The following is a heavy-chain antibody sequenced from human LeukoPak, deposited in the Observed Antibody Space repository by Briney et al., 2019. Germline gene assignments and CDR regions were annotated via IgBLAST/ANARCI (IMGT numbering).Heavy chain of an antibody. CDR1: GGSISGYY. CDR3: ARYDSSGFALEN. V-gene: IGHV4-59*01. D-gene: IGHD3-22*01. Sequence: SETLSLTCTVSGGSISGYYWGWIRQPPGKGLEWIGYIYYNGKSKYGPSLKSRVTMSVDTSKNQFSLKLTSVTAADTAVYYCARYDSSGFALENWGQGTLVTVSS. CDR2: IYYNGKS. J-gene: IGHJ4*02.